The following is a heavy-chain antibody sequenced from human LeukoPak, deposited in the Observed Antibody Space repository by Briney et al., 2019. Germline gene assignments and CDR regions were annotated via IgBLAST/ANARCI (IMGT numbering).Heavy chain of an antibody. CDR1: GYTFTAQY. V-gene: IGHV1-2*02. J-gene: IGHJ4*02. CDR2: INPNNGDT. D-gene: IGHD3-10*02. Sequence: ASVKVSCKASGYTFTAQYMHWVRQAPGQGLEWMGWINPNNGDTKYAQNFLGRVTMTRDTPTTTAYMELRSLRSDDTAVYFCASYPRSVPAPPFDYWGQGTLVTVSS. CDR3: ASYPRSVPAPPFDY.